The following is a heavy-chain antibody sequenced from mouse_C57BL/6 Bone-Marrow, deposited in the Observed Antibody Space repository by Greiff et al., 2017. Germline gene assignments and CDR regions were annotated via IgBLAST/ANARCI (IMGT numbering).Heavy chain of an antibody. J-gene: IGHJ2*01. Sequence: QVQLQQSGAELVMPGASVKLSCKASGYTFTSYWMHWVKQRPGQGLEWIGWIYPADSSTNYNEKFKGKSTLTVDKSSSTAYMQLSSLTSEDSAVYYCATVTGVDYWGHNTTLTVS. CDR3: ATVTGVDY. CDR1: GYTFTSYW. D-gene: IGHD2-13*01. V-gene: IGHV1-69*01. CDR2: IYPADSST.